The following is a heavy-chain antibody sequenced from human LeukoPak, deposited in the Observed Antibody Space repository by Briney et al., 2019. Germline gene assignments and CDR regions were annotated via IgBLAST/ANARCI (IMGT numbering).Heavy chain of an antibody. V-gene: IGHV3-30*18. CDR2: ISYDGSNK. J-gene: IGHJ4*02. Sequence: GGSLRLSCAASGFTFSDYYMSWIRQAPGKGLEWVAVISYDGSNKYYADSVKGRFTISRDNSKNTLYLQMNSLRAEDTAVYYCAKDGGPCGGDCYWGRFPDYRGQGTLVTVSS. CDR3: AKDGGPCGGDCYWGRFPDY. D-gene: IGHD2-21*02. CDR1: GFTFSDYY.